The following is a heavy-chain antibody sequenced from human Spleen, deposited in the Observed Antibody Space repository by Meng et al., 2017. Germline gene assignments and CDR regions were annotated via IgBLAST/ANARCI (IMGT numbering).Heavy chain of an antibody. Sequence: KVSCKGSGYSFTSYWIGWVRQMPGKGLEWMGIIYPGDSDTRYSPSFQGQVTISADKSISTAYLQWTSLKASDTAMYYCATSSGGITVAGYFDYWGQGTLVTVSS. CDR3: ATSSGGITVAGYFDY. V-gene: IGHV5-51*01. CDR2: IYPGDSDT. J-gene: IGHJ4*02. D-gene: IGHD6-19*01. CDR1: GYSFTSYW.